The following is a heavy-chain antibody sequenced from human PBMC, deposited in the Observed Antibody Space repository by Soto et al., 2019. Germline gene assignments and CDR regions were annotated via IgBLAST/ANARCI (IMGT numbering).Heavy chain of an antibody. V-gene: IGHV3-30-3*01. CDR1: GFTFSSYT. CDR2: ISYDGSNK. CDR3: ARDLLNYGGNSGDY. D-gene: IGHD4-17*01. J-gene: IGHJ4*02. Sequence: QVQLVESVGGVVQPGRSLRLSCAASGFTFSSYTMHWVRQAPGKGLEWVAVISYDGSNKYYADSVKGRFSISRDNSKNTLYLQMNSLRAEDTAVYYCARDLLNYGGNSGDYWGQGTLVTVSS.